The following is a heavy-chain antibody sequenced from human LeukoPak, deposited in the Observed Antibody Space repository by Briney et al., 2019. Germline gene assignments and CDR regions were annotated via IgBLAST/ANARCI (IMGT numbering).Heavy chain of an antibody. Sequence: GGSLRLSCAASGFTVSSNYMSWVRQAPGKGLEWVSVIYSGGTTYYADSVKGRFTISRDNSKNTLYLQMNSLRAEDTAMYYCARHAPFELWFGEPIMDVWGKGTTVTVSS. J-gene: IGHJ6*03. CDR2: IYSGGTT. CDR3: ARHAPFELWFGEPIMDV. D-gene: IGHD3-10*01. CDR1: GFTVSSNY. V-gene: IGHV3-53*01.